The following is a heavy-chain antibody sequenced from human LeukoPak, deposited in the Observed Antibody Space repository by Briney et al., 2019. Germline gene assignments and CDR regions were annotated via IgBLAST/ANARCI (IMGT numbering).Heavy chain of an antibody. J-gene: IGHJ5*02. CDR1: GGSVSSGSYY. D-gene: IGHD3-10*01. CDR3: ARTYGSGSYFALKYNWFDP. CDR2: INHSGST. V-gene: IGHV4-39*07. Sequence: PSETLSLTCTVSGGSVSSGSYYWSWIRQPPGKGLEWIGEINHSGSTNYNPSLKSRVTISVDTSKNQFSLKLSSVTAADTAVYYCARTYGSGSYFALKYNWFDPWGQGTLVTVSS.